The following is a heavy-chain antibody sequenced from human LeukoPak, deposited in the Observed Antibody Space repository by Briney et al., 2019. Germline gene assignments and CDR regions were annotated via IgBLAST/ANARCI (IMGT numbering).Heavy chain of an antibody. CDR2: INPNSGGT. Sequence: ASVKVSCKASGYTFTGYYMHWVRQAPGQGLEWMGWINPNSGGTNYAQKFQGRVTMTRDTSISTAYMELSRLRSGDTAVYYCARFGGSSSYWVSDWGQGTLVTVSS. V-gene: IGHV1-2*02. D-gene: IGHD6-6*01. CDR1: GYTFTGYY. CDR3: ARFGGSSSYWVSD. J-gene: IGHJ4*02.